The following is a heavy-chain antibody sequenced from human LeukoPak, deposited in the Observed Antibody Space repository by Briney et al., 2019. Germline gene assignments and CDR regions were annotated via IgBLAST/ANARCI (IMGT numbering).Heavy chain of an antibody. Sequence: GGSLRLSCVTSGFTFSNCDMNWVRQAPGKGLEWVSSISSSSSYIHSADSVRGRFAISRDNAKNSLFLQMNSLRAEDTAVYYCARDEWGDAFDIWGQGTMVTVFS. J-gene: IGHJ3*02. V-gene: IGHV3-21*01. D-gene: IGHD1-26*01. CDR1: GFTFSNCD. CDR3: ARDEWGDAFDI. CDR2: ISSSSSYI.